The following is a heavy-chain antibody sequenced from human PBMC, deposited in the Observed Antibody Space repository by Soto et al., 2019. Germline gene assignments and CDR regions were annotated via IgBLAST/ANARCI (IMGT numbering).Heavy chain of an antibody. D-gene: IGHD6-19*01. Sequence: EVQLLESGGGLVQPGGSLRLSCAASGFTFSTYAMSWVRQAPGKGLEWVSTISGSGASTYYADSVKGRFTISRDNSKNTLYLHMNSLSAEDTALYYCAKDDRGYFSGWSVYWGQGTLVTVSS. J-gene: IGHJ4*02. CDR3: AKDDRGYFSGWSVY. V-gene: IGHV3-23*01. CDR2: ISGSGAST. CDR1: GFTFSTYA.